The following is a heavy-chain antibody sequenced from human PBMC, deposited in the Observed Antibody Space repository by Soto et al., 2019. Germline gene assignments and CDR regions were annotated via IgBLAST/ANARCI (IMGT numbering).Heavy chain of an antibody. D-gene: IGHD5-12*01. J-gene: IGHJ5*02. CDR1: GGSFSGYY. V-gene: IGHV4-34*01. CDR2: INHSGST. CDR3: ARGQDGDIVATNSLRFDP. Sequence: QVQLQQWGAGLLKPSETLSLTCAVYGGSFSGYYWSWIRQPPGKGLEWIGEINHSGSTNYNPSLQSRVTISVDTSKNQFSLKLSSVTAADTAVYYCARGQDGDIVATNSLRFDPWGQGTLVTVSS.